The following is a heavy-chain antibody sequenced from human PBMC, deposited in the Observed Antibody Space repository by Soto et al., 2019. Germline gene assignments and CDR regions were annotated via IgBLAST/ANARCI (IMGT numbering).Heavy chain of an antibody. CDR2: IYYSGST. D-gene: IGHD4-17*01. V-gene: IGHV4-31*03. CDR3: ARDSHRGHYGDAKWFDP. J-gene: IGHJ5*02. CDR1: GGSISSGGYY. Sequence: SETLSLTCTVSGGSISSGGYYWSWIRQHPGKGLEWIGYIYYSGSTYYNPSLKSRVTISVDTSKNQFSLKLSSVTAADTAVYYCARDSHRGHYGDAKWFDPWGQGTLVTVSS.